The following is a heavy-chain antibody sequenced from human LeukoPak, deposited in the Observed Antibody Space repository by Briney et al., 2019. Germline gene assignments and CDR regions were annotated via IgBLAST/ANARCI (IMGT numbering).Heavy chain of an antibody. J-gene: IGHJ4*02. V-gene: IGHV1-18*01. CDR1: GYTFTSYG. CDR2: ISAYNGNT. Sequence: APVKVSCKASGYTFTSYGISWVRQAPGQGLEWMGWISAYNGNTNYAQKLQGRVTMTTDTSTSTAYMELRSLRSDDTAVYYCARDLAVGATTFFDYWGQGTLVTVSS. D-gene: IGHD1-26*01. CDR3: ARDLAVGATTFFDY.